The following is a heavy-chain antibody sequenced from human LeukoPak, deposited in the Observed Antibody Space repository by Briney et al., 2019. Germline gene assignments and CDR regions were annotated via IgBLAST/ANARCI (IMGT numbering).Heavy chain of an antibody. CDR1: GITVSSNH. V-gene: IGHV3-66*01. D-gene: IGHD2-15*01. CDR3: ARILTSFTVPDY. CDR2: IFSDDRT. Sequence: GSLRLSCAASGITVSSNHMSWVRRAPGKGLEWVSVIFSDDRTYYADSVKGRFTVSRDNSKNTLYLQMNSLRDEDTALYYCARILTSFTVPDYWGQGTLVTVSS. J-gene: IGHJ4*02.